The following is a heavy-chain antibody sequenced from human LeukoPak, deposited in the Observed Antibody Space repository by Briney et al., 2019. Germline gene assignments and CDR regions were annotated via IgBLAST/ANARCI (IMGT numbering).Heavy chain of an antibody. J-gene: IGHJ5*02. D-gene: IGHD3-10*01. CDR3: ARGGYYGSGNDFRFDP. V-gene: IGHV4-59*01. CDR1: GGSISSYY. CDR2: IHYTGST. Sequence: SQTLSLTCTVSGGSISSYYWSWIRQSPGKGLECIGYIHYTGSTSYNPSLKSRVTISVETSKNQFSLKLKSVTAADPAVYYCARGGYYGSGNDFRFDPWGQGTLVTVSS.